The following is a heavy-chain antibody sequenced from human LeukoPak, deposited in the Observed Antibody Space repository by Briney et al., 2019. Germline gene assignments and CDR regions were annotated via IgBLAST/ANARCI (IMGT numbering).Heavy chain of an antibody. D-gene: IGHD6-13*01. Sequence: SETLSLTCTVSGGSISSYYCSWVRQPAGKGLEWIGRIYTSGSTNYNPSLKSRVTMSVDTSKNQFSLKLSSVTAADTAVYYCARAGLYSSSWYFIDYWGQGTLVTVSS. CDR2: IYTSGST. CDR1: GGSISSYY. CDR3: ARAGLYSSSWYFIDY. V-gene: IGHV4-4*07. J-gene: IGHJ4*02.